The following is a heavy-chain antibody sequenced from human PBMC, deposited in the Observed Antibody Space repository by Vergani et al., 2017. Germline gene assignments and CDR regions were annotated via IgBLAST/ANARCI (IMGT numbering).Heavy chain of an antibody. Sequence: EVQLVESGGGLVQPGGSLRLSCAASGFTFSSYWMHWVRQAPGKWLVSVSRINSDGSSTSYADSVKGRFTISRDNAKNTLYLQMNSLRAEDTAVYYCAIGRYSSSIHYYYYGMDVWGQGTTVTVSS. D-gene: IGHD6-13*01. V-gene: IGHV3-74*01. CDR3: AIGRYSSSIHYYYYGMDV. CDR1: GFTFSSYW. CDR2: INSDGSST. J-gene: IGHJ6*02.